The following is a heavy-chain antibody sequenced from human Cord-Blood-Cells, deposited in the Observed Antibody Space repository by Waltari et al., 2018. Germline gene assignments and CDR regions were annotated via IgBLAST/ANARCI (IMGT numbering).Heavy chain of an antibody. CDR1: GGSISSSSYY. Sequence: QLQLQESGPGLVKPSETMSLTCTVSGGSISSSSYYWGWIRQPPGKGLEWIGSLYYSGGTYDNPSLNSRVTISVDTSKNQLSLNLSSVSAADTAVYYCARHGRYCSGCSFYSLLDYWGQGTLVTVSS. CDR3: ARHGRYCSGCSFYSLLDY. V-gene: IGHV4-39*01. CDR2: LYYSGGT. D-gene: IGHD2-15*01. J-gene: IGHJ4*02.